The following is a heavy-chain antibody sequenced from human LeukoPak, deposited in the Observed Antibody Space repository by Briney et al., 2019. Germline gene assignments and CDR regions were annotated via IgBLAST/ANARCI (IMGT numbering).Heavy chain of an antibody. CDR1: TGSFSGYY. CDR2: INHSGST. J-gene: IGHJ4*02. V-gene: IGHV4-34*01. CDR3: AFDSTDYYG. Sequence: SETLSLTCAVYTGSFSGYYWSWIRQPPGKGLEWIGEINHSGSTNYSPSLKSRVTISRDESKNQFSLKLRSMTAADATVYYCAFDSTDYYGWGQGTLVTVSS. D-gene: IGHD3-22*01.